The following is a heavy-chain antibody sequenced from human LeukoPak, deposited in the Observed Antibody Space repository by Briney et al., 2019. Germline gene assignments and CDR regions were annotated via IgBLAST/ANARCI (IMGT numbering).Heavy chain of an antibody. Sequence: ASVKVSCKVAGYSLTESSMHWVRQVPGKGLEWMGGFDFGDDEAIYAQRFQGRVTITADESSNTASLDLSSLTSEDTAVYYCATDPNPYSSTSGYFDFWGQGTLVTVSS. D-gene: IGHD6-13*01. CDR1: GYSLTESS. CDR2: FDFGDDEA. CDR3: ATDPNPYSSTSGYFDF. J-gene: IGHJ4*02. V-gene: IGHV1-24*01.